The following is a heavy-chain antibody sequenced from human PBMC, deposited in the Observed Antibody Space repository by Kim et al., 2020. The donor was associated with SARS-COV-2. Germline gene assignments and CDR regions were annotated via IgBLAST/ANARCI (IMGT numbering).Heavy chain of an antibody. CDR3: ASQWFHLDY. CDR2: GGT. Sequence: GGTNTHPSLKSRVTISVDKSKNQFSLKLSSVTAADTAVYYCASQWFHLDYWGQGTLVTVSS. J-gene: IGHJ4*02. V-gene: IGHV4-4*02. D-gene: IGHD3-22*01.